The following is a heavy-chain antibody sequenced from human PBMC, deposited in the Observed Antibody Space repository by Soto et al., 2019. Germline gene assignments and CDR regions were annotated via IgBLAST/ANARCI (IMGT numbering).Heavy chain of an antibody. J-gene: IGHJ4*02. CDR2: ISGSGGKT. Sequence: GGSLRLSCAASGFTFSSYAMSWVRQAPGKGLEWVSAISGSGGKTYYADSVKGRFTISRDNSKNTLYLQMNSLRAEDTAVYYCAKGRGGYGDSLLDYWGQGTLVTVSS. D-gene: IGHD4-17*01. V-gene: IGHV3-23*01. CDR3: AKGRGGYGDSLLDY. CDR1: GFTFSSYA.